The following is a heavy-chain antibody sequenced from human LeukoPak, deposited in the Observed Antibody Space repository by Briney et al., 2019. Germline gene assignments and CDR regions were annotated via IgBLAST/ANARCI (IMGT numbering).Heavy chain of an antibody. D-gene: IGHD6-19*01. Sequence: SSETLSLTCTVSGGSISSSSYYWGWIRQPPGKGLEWIGNIYYSGSTYYNPSLKSRVTISVDTSKNQFSLKLSSVTAADTAVYYCARERPGGSGWMNYFDYWGQGTLVTVSS. V-gene: IGHV4-39*07. CDR2: IYYSGST. CDR3: ARERPGGSGWMNYFDY. J-gene: IGHJ4*02. CDR1: GGSISSSSYY.